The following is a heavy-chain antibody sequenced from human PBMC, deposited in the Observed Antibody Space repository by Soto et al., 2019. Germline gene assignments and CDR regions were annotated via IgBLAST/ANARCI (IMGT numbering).Heavy chain of an antibody. V-gene: IGHV3-21*01. CDR1: GFTFSSYS. J-gene: IGHJ4*02. Sequence: EVQLVESGGGLVKPGGSLRLSCAASGFTFSSYSMNWVRQAPGKGLEWVSSISSSSSYIYYADSVKGRFTISRDNAKNSLYLHMNSLRAEDTAVYYCARGAHSAAGDYWGQGTLVTVSS. D-gene: IGHD6-13*01. CDR2: ISSSSSYI. CDR3: ARGAHSAAGDY.